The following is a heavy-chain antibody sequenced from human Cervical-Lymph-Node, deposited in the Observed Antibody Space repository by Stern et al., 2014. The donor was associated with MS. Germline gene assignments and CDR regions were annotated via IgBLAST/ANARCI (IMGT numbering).Heavy chain of an antibody. J-gene: IGHJ3*02. CDR1: GFTFNNYA. V-gene: IGHV3-30-3*01. CDR2: ISYDGGQE. Sequence: ESGGDVVQPGRSLRLSCAASGFTFNNYAIHWVCQAPGKGLEWVSLISYDGGQEYYTDSVKGRFTISRDNSKSTVYLQMNSLRPDDTAVYFCARERTPVPSNPFDIWGQGTMVTVSS. CDR3: ARERTPVPSNPFDI. D-gene: IGHD1-14*01.